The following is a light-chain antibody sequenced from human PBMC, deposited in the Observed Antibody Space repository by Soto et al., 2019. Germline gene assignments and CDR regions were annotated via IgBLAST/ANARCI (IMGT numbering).Light chain of an antibody. J-gene: IGKJ2*01. CDR2: KVF. Sequence: DVVMTQSPLSLPVTLGQSASISCTSSQSLVYADGNTYLNWLQQRPGQSPRRLIYKVFNRDSGVPDRFRGSASGSEFTLTISRGEAEDIGGYYCMQTATWPYTFGRGTKLEIK. CDR3: MQTATWPYT. CDR1: QSLVYADGNTY. V-gene: IGKV2-30*01.